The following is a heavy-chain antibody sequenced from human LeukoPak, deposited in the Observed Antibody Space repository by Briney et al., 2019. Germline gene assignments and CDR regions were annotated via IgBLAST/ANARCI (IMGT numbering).Heavy chain of an antibody. CDR3: AREGDSRWGELSP. CDR2: IWFDGSEQ. CDR1: GFTFSTYA. D-gene: IGHD3-16*02. Sequence: GRSLRLSCAASGFTFSTYAIHWVRQAPGKGLEWVAVIWFDGSEQYYADSVKGSFIISRDNSKSTSNLQLNSLRAEDTAVYYCAREGDSRWGELSPWGQGTLVTVSS. V-gene: IGHV3-33*01. J-gene: IGHJ1*01.